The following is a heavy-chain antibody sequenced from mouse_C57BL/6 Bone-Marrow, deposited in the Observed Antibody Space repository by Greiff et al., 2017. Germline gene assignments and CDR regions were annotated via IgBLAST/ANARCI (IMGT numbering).Heavy chain of an antibody. CDR2: IDPSDSYT. Sequence: QVQLQQSGAELVRPGTSVKLSCKASGYTFTSYWMHWVKQRPGQGLEWIGVIDPSDSYTNYNQKFKGKATLTVDTSSSTAYMQLSSLTSEDSAVYYCARGGCFAYWGQGTLVTVSA. V-gene: IGHV1-59*01. CDR1: GYTFTSYW. CDR3: ARGGCFAY. J-gene: IGHJ3*01.